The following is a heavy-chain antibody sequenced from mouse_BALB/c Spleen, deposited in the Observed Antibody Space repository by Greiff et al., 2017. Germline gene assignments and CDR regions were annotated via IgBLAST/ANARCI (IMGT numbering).Heavy chain of an antibody. CDR2: ISSGSSTI. J-gene: IGHJ3*01. CDR1: GFTFSSFG. V-gene: IGHV5-17*02. Sequence: VQLKESGGGLVQPGGSRKLSCAASGFTFSSFGMHWVRQAPEKGLEWVAYISSGSSTIYYADTVKGRFTISRDNPKNTLFLQMTSLRSEDTAMYYCARVTTVVAPFAYWGQGTLVTVSA. D-gene: IGHD1-1*01. CDR3: ARVTTVVAPFAY.